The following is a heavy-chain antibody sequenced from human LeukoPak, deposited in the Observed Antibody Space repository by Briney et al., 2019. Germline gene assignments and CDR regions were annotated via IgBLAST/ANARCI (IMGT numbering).Heavy chain of an antibody. J-gene: IGHJ4*02. CDR1: GYTFTGYY. D-gene: IGHD3-16*02. CDR3: AREGCPPPFYDYVWGSYRS. Sequence: ASVKVSCKASGYTFTGYYMHWVRQAPGQGLEWMGWINPNSGGTNYAQKFQGRVTMTRDTSISTAYMELSRLRSDDTAVYYCAREGCPPPFYDYVWGSYRSWGQGTLVTVSS. CDR2: INPNSGGT. V-gene: IGHV1-2*02.